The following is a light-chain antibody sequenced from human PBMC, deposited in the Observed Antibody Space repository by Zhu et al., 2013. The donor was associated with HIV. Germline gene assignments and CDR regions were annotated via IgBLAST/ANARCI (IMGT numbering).Light chain of an antibody. J-gene: IGKJ2*04. CDR3: QQYSGSPCS. Sequence: EIVMTQSPGTLSLSPGERATLSCRASQSVSSSYLAWYQQKPGQAPRLLIYGASSRATGIPDRFSGSGSGTDFTLTISRLEPEDVAVYYCQQYSGSPCSFGQGTKLEI. V-gene: IGKV3-20*01. CDR2: GAS. CDR1: QSVSSSY.